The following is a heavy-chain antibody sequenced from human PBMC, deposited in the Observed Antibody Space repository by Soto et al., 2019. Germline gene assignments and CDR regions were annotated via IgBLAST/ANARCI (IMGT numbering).Heavy chain of an antibody. D-gene: IGHD6-19*01. CDR1: GFTFSSYG. CDR3: AKARSLRIAVAPLVH. Sequence: PGGSLRLSCAASGFTFSSYGMHWVRQAPGKGLEWVAVISYDGSNKYYADSVKGRFTISRDNSKNTLYLQMNSLRAEDTAVYYCAKARSLRIAVAPLVHWGQGTLVTVSS. V-gene: IGHV3-30*18. CDR2: ISYDGSNK. J-gene: IGHJ4*02.